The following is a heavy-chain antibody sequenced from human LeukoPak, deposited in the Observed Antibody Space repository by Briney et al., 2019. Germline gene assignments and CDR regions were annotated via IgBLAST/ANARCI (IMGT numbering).Heavy chain of an antibody. J-gene: IGHJ6*02. V-gene: IGHV3-21*01. D-gene: IGHD4-23*01. CDR2: ISSSSSYI. Sequence: PGGSLRLSCAASGFTFSSYSMNWVRQAPGKGLEWVSSISSSSSYIYYADSVKGRFTISRDNAKNSLYLQMNSLRAEDTAVYYCARASAGGSGMDVWGQGTTVTVSS. CDR1: GFTFSSYS. CDR3: ARASAGGSGMDV.